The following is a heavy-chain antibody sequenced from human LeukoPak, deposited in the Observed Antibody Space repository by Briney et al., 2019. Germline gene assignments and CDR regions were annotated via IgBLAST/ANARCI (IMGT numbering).Heavy chain of an antibody. J-gene: IGHJ4*02. CDR3: ARLAYCSGNSCYYHFDY. V-gene: IGHV4-34*01. CDR1: GGSFSGYY. CDR2: IYYSGST. D-gene: IGHD2-2*01. Sequence: SETLSLTCAVYGGSFSGYYWSWIRQPPGKGLEWIGSIYYSGSTYYNPSLKSRVTIYVDTSKNQFSLKLNSVTAADTAVYYCARLAYCSGNSCYYHFDYWGQGTLVTVSS.